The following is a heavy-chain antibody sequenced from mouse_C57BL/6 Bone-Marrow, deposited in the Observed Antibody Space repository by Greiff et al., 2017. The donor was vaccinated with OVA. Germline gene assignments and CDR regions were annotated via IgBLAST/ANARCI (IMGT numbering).Heavy chain of an antibody. J-gene: IGHJ3*01. V-gene: IGHV1-53*01. D-gene: IGHD1-1*01. Sequence: QVQLQQPGPELVKPGASVKLSCKASGYTFTSYWMHWVKQRPGQGLEWIGNINPSNGGTNYNAKFKSKATLTVDKSYSQDYMQLSSLTSDDSAVEYWARERDYYGRSCFAYWGQGTLVTVSA. CDR2: INPSNGGT. CDR3: ARERDYYGRSCFAY. CDR1: GYTFTSYW.